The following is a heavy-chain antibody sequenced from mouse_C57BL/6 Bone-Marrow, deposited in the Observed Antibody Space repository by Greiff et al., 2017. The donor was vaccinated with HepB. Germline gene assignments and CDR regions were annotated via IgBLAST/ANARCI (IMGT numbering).Heavy chain of an antibody. J-gene: IGHJ1*03. V-gene: IGHV1-20*01. CDR3: ATYYYGSPHPNWYFDV. CDR1: GYSFTGYF. Sequence: EVQLQQSGPELVKPGDSVKISCKASGYSFTGYFMNWVMQSHGKSLEWIGRINPYNGDTFYNQKFKGKATLTVDKSSSTAHMELRSLTSEDSAVYYCATYYYGSPHPNWYFDVWGTGTTVTVSS. D-gene: IGHD1-1*01. CDR2: INPYNGDT.